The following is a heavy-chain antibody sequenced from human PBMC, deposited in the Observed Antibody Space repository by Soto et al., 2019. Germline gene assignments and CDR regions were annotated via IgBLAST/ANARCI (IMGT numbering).Heavy chain of an antibody. CDR1: GYTFTHFY. CDR3: ARDEGGYDILTGYYNAHNFDY. CDR2: ISPHNFNT. J-gene: IGHJ4*02. D-gene: IGHD3-9*01. V-gene: IGHV1-18*01. Sequence: ASVKVSCKASGYTFTHFYITWVRQAPGQGLEWMGAISPHNFNTNYAQKFRGRVTLTTEKSTNTAYMDLRSLTSDDTAVYYCARDEGGYDILTGYYNAHNFDYWGQGVPVTVYS.